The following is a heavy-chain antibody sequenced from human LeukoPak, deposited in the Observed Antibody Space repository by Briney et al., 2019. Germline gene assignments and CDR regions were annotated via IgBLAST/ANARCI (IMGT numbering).Heavy chain of an antibody. CDR3: ARSATGTTDLGYYYYHGIDA. J-gene: IGHJ6*02. V-gene: IGHV3-7*03. Sequence: GGSLRLSCAASGFTFSSYWMSWVRQAPGKGLEWVANIKQDGSEKYYVDSVKGRFTISRDNAKNSLYLQMNSLRAEDTAVYYCARSATGTTDLGYYYYHGIDAWGQGTTVTVSS. D-gene: IGHD1-1*01. CDR1: GFTFSSYW. CDR2: IKQDGSEK.